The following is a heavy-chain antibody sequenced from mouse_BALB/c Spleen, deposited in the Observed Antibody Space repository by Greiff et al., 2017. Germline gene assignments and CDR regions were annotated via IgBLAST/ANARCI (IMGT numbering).Heavy chain of an antibody. D-gene: IGHD2-14*01. CDR2: INPSTGYT. J-gene: IGHJ3*01. CDR3: ARDHIEVPLAY. V-gene: IGHV1-7*01. CDR1: GYTFTSYW. Sequence: QVQLQQSGAELAKPGASVKMSCKASGYTFTSYWLHWVKQRPGQGLEWIGYINPSTGYTEYNQKFKDKATLTADKSSSTAYMQLSSLTSEDSAVYYCARDHIEVPLAYWGQGTLVTVSA.